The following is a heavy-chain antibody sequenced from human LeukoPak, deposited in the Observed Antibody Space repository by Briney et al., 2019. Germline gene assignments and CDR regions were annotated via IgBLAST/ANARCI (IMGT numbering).Heavy chain of an antibody. Sequence: ASVKVSCKASGYTFTSYGISWVRQAPGQGLEWMGRIIPILDIPNYAQTFQGRVTITADKSTSTAYMELSSLRSEDTAVYYCAGQIAAAGPRYNWFDPWGQGTLVTVSS. CDR2: IIPILDIP. CDR1: GYTFTSYG. J-gene: IGHJ5*02. V-gene: IGHV1-69*04. CDR3: AGQIAAAGPRYNWFDP. D-gene: IGHD6-13*01.